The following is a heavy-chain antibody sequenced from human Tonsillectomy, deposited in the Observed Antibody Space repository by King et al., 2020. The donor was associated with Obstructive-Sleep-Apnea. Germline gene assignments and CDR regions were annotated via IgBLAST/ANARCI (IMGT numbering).Heavy chain of an antibody. V-gene: IGHV1-2*02. CDR3: ARDMSAYDSTSPAY. CDR1: GYTFTGYY. D-gene: IGHD3-16*01. CDR2: ISPNSGAT. J-gene: IGHJ4*02. Sequence: VQLVESGAEVKKPGASVKVSCKASGYTFTGYYIHWVRQAPGQGLEWMGWISPNSGATKYAQKFQDRVTMTRDTSINTAYMDLNRLRSDDTAIYYCARDMSAYDSTSPAYWGQGTLVTVSS.